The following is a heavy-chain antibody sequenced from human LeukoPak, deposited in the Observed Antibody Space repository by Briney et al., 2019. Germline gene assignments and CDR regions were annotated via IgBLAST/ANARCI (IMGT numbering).Heavy chain of an antibody. CDR1: GDSVSSKSAA. CDR2: TYYRSKRYS. V-gene: IGHV6-1*01. Sequence: SQTLSLTCAISGDSVSSKSAAWNWIRQSPSRGLEWLGRTYYRSKRYSDSAVSVKSRITINADTSKNQVSLQLNSVTPEDTAVYYCARAQWLRWDYYFMDVWGKGTTVTISS. J-gene: IGHJ6*03. D-gene: IGHD5-12*01. CDR3: ARAQWLRWDYYFMDV.